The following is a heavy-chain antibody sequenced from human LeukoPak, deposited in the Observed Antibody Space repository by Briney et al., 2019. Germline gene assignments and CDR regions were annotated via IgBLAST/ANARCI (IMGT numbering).Heavy chain of an antibody. J-gene: IGHJ6*02. Sequence: ASVKVSCKASGYTFTSYGISWVQQAPGQGLEWMGWISAYNGNTNYAQKLQGRVTMTTDTSTSTAYMELRSLRSDDTAVYYCARDSVGTVGYYYYGMDVWGQGTTVTVSS. CDR1: GYTFTSYG. D-gene: IGHD4-23*01. V-gene: IGHV1-18*01. CDR3: ARDSVGTVGYYYYGMDV. CDR2: ISAYNGNT.